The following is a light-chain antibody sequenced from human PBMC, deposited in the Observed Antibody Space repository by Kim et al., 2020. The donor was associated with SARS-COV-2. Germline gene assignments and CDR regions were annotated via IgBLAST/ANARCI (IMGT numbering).Light chain of an antibody. CDR1: QSISSY. CDR3: QQSYSTPLT. Sequence: GSVGDRVTGTGRASQSISSYLNWYQQKPGKAPKVLIDVASSLQSGVPSRFSGSGSGTDFTLTISSLQPEEFATYYCQQSYSTPLTCGGGTKVDIK. CDR2: VAS. V-gene: IGKV1-39*01. J-gene: IGKJ4*02.